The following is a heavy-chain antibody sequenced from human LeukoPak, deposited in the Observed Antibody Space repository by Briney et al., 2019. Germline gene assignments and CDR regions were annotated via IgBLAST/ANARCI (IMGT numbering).Heavy chain of an antibody. Sequence: EASVKVSCKASGYTFTSYAMHRVRQAPGQRLEWMGWINAGNGNTKYSQKFQGRVTITRDTSASTAYMELSSLRSEDTAVYYCARGGLLWSRGFFDYWGQGTLVTVSS. CDR3: ARGGLLWSRGFFDY. J-gene: IGHJ4*02. V-gene: IGHV1-3*01. CDR2: INAGNGNT. D-gene: IGHD3-10*01. CDR1: GYTFTSYA.